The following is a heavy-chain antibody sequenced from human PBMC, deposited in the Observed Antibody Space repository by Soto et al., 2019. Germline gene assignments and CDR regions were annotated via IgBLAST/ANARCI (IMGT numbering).Heavy chain of an antibody. V-gene: IGHV4-31*03. J-gene: IGHJ5*02. Sequence: SETLSLTCTVSGGSISSGGYYWSWIRQHPGKGLEWIGYIYYSGSTYYNPSLKSRVTISVDTSKNQFSLKLSSVTAADTAVYYCAREATLDTAMVTSWFDPWRQGTLVTVSS. D-gene: IGHD5-18*01. CDR3: AREATLDTAMVTSWFDP. CDR1: GGSISSGGYY. CDR2: IYYSGST.